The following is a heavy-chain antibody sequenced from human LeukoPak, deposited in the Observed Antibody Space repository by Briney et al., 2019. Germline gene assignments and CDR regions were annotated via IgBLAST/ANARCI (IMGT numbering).Heavy chain of an antibody. CDR3: ARGKGYCSSISCYNWFDP. CDR1: GGTFSSYS. J-gene: IGHJ5*02. V-gene: IGHV1-69*04. D-gene: IGHD2-2*01. CDR2: TIPILGIA. Sequence: SVKVSCKASGGTFSSYSISWVRQAPGQGLEWMGRTIPILGIANYAQKFQGRVTITADKSTSTAYMELSSLRSEDTAVYHCARGKGYCSSISCYNWFDPWGQGTLVTVSS.